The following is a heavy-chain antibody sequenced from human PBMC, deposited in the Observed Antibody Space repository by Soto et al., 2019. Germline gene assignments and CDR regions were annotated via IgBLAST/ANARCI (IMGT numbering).Heavy chain of an antibody. Sequence: QVQLVESGGGVVQPGRSLRLSCAASGFSFSSYGMHWVRQAPGKGLEWVAVISHDGSRKYYGDAVKGRFTISRDASENTLYLQMNSLRPEDTAVFYCVKDRRTEAYGMEVWGQGTTVIVSS. D-gene: IGHD2-21*01. V-gene: IGHV3-30*18. CDR2: ISHDGSRK. CDR3: VKDRRTEAYGMEV. CDR1: GFSFSSYG. J-gene: IGHJ6*02.